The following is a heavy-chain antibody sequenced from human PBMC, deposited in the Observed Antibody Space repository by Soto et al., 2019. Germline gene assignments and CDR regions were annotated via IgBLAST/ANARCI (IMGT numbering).Heavy chain of an antibody. CDR2: IRWNSGMI. V-gene: IGHV3-9*01. CDR3: ARGHSSSLDYFDY. CDR1: GFNVSDSC. Sequence: GGSLRLSCAASGFNVSDSCMHWVRQAPGKGLGWVSGIRWNSGMIGYADSVKGRFSISRDNAAKSLYLEMNSLRAEDTALYYCARGHSSSLDYFDYWGQGILVTVSS. D-gene: IGHD6-19*01. J-gene: IGHJ4*02.